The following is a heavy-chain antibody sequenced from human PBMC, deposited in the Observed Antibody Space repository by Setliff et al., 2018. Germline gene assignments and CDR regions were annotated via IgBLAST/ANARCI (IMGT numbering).Heavy chain of an antibody. Sequence: AVSGGSISSGDASWSWVRQPPGKGLEWIGYIYHAGSTYYNPSLESRVTISVDKPNKQFSLELRSLTAADTALYYCARGGGYGSGGSFRNAPFDYWGQGMLVTVSS. CDR3: ARGGGYGSGGSFRNAPFDY. J-gene: IGHJ4*02. CDR2: IYHAGST. D-gene: IGHD3-10*01. CDR1: GGSISSGDAS. V-gene: IGHV4-30-2*01.